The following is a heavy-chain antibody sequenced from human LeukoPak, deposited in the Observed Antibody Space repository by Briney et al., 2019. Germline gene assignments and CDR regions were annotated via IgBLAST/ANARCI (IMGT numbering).Heavy chain of an antibody. CDR3: TTERSQFYYDSSGYQN. Sequence: GGSLRLSCAASGFTFSSYGMHWVRQAPGKGLEWVAVISYDGSNKYYADSVKGRFTISRDNSKNTLYLQMNSLKTEDTAVYYCTTERSQFYYDSSGYQNWGQGTWSPSPQ. D-gene: IGHD3-22*01. V-gene: IGHV3-30*03. CDR2: ISYDGSNK. CDR1: GFTFSSYG. J-gene: IGHJ4*02.